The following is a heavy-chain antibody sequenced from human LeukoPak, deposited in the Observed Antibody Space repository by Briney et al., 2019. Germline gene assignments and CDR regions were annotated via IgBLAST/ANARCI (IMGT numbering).Heavy chain of an antibody. V-gene: IGHV3-23*01. Sequence: PGGSLRLSCAASGFTFSSYAMSWVRQAPGKGLEWGSAISGSGGSTYYADSVKGRFTISRDNSKNTLYLQMNSLRAEDTAVYYCAKWAWFGEFHLGAFDYWGQGTLVTVSS. CDR1: GFTFSSYA. CDR2: ISGSGGST. CDR3: AKWAWFGEFHLGAFDY. D-gene: IGHD3-10*01. J-gene: IGHJ4*02.